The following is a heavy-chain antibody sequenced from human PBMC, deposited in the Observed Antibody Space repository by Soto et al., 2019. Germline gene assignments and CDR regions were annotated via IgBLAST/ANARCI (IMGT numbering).Heavy chain of an antibody. J-gene: IGHJ4*02. CDR2: INPNSGGT. V-gene: IGHV1-2*02. D-gene: IGHD6-19*01. Sequence: ASVKVSCKASGYTFTGYYMHWVRQAPGQGLEWMGWINPNSGGTNYAQKFQGRVTMTRDTYISTAYMELSRLRSADTAVYYCARDPGSGWFDYWGQGTLVTVSS. CDR1: GYTFTGYY. CDR3: ARDPGSGWFDY.